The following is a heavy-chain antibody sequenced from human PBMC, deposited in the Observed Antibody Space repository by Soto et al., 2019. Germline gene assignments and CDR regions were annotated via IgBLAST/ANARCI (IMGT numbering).Heavy chain of an antibody. CDR3: AGRTDFAWLLAPPN. D-gene: IGHD3-9*01. V-gene: IGHV3-11*01. J-gene: IGHJ4*02. Sequence: QVQLVESGGGLVKPGGSLRLSCAASGFTFSDYYMSWIRQAPGKGLEWVSYISSSGSTIYYADSVKGRFTISRDNAKNALCLQMNSLRAEDTAVYYCAGRTDFAWLLAPPNWGQGTRVTVSS. CDR1: GFTFSDYY. CDR2: ISSSGSTI.